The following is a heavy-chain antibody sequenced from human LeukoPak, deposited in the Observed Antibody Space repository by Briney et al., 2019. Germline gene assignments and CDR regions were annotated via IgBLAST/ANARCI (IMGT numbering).Heavy chain of an antibody. J-gene: IGHJ4*02. Sequence: GRSLRLSCAASGFTFSSYAMHWVRQAPGKGLEWVAVILYDGSNKYYADSVKGRFTISRDNSKNTLYLQMNSLRPEDTAVYYCERRVFKGLVYWGQGALVTVS. CDR1: GFTFSSYA. V-gene: IGHV3-30-3*01. D-gene: IGHD6-6*01. CDR2: ILYDGSNK. CDR3: ERRVFKGLVY.